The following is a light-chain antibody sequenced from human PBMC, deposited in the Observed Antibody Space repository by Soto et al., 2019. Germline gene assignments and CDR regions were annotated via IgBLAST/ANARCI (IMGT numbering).Light chain of an antibody. CDR3: QQYYSYPPIT. Sequence: DIQMTQSPSALSASVGDRATITCRASQSISSWLAWYQQKLGRAPRLLIYDASSLESGVPSRFSGSGSGTDFTLTISCLQSEDFATYYCQQYYSYPPITFGQGTRLEIK. CDR2: DAS. CDR1: QSISSW. J-gene: IGKJ5*01. V-gene: IGKV1-5*01.